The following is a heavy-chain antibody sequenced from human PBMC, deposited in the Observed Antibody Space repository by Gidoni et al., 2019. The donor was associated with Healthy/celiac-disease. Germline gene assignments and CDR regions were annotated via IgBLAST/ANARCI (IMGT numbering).Heavy chain of an antibody. V-gene: IGHV3-21*01. CDR3: AREFGDYYGSGSYYTD. CDR2: ISSSSSYI. Sequence: EVQLVESGGGLVKPGGSLRLSCAASGFTFSSYSMIWVRQAPGKGLEWVSSISSSSSYIYDADSVKGRFIISRDNAKNSLYLQMNSLRAEDTAVYYCAREFGDYYGSGSYYTDWGQGTLVTVSS. D-gene: IGHD3-10*01. CDR1: GFTFSSYS. J-gene: IGHJ4*02.